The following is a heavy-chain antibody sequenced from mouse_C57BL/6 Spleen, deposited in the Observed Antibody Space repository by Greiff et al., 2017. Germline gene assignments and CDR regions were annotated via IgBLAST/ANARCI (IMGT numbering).Heavy chain of an antibody. V-gene: IGHV14-2*01. CDR2: IDPEDGDT. CDR3: AREYEDGGGDMGG. CDR1: GFNIKDYY. Sequence: VQLQQSGAELVKPGASVKLSCTASGFNIKDYYMHWVKQRTEQGLEWIGRIDPEDGDTKYAPKFQGKATITVDTSSNTAYLQLSSLTSEDTAVYYCAREYEDGGGDMGGRGQGTTVTVSS. J-gene: IGHJ4*01. D-gene: IGHD2-10*02.